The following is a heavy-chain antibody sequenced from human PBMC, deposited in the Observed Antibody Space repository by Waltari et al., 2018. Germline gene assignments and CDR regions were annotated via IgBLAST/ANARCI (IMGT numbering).Heavy chain of an antibody. CDR1: GLTFSSYS. Sequence: EVQLVESGGGLVKPGGSLRLSCEASGLTFSSYSMNWVRQAPGKGLEWVSSISSSSSYIYYADSVKGRFTISRDNAKNSLYLQMNSLRAEDTAVYYCARTVTTSWYFDLWGRGTLVTVSS. CDR3: ARTVTTSWYFDL. J-gene: IGHJ2*01. CDR2: ISSSSSYI. D-gene: IGHD4-17*01. V-gene: IGHV3-21*01.